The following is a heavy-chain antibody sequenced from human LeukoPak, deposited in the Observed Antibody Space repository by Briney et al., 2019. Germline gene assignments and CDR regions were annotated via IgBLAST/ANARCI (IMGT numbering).Heavy chain of an antibody. J-gene: IGHJ4*02. CDR2: IKQDGSEK. CDR1: GFTFSSYA. V-gene: IGHV3-7*01. D-gene: IGHD3-10*01. CDR3: ARLQYSFLYGSGSYGVDY. Sequence: GGSLRLSCAASGFTFSSYAMSWVRQAPGKGLEGVANIKQDGSEKYYVDSVKGRFTISRDNAKNSLYLQMNSLRAEDTAVYYCARLQYSFLYGSGSYGVDYWGQGTLVTVSS.